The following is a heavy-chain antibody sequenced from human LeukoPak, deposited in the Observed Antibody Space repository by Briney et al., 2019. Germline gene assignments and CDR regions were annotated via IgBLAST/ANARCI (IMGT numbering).Heavy chain of an antibody. CDR1: GYTFTGYY. D-gene: IGHD3-22*01. V-gene: IGHV1-2*02. CDR3: ARGDFYDSSVYYYD. J-gene: IGHJ4*02. Sequence: ASVKVSCKASGYTFTGYYIHWVRQAPGQGIEWMGWINPKSGGRNYAQKFQGRVSMTRDTSISTAYMDLSSLRFDDTAMYYCARGDFYDSSVYYYDWGQGTLVTVSS. CDR2: INPKSGGR.